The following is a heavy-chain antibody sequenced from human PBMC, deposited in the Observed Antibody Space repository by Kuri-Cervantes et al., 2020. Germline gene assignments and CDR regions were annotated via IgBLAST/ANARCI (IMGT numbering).Heavy chain of an antibody. Sequence: GESLKISCAASGFTFSSYAMHWVRQAPGKGLEWVAVISYDGSNKYYADSVKGRFTISRDNSKNTLYLQMNSLRAEDTAVYYCAKEEARGAVTDAKSAFDIWGQGTMVTVSS. V-gene: IGHV3-30-3*01. CDR2: ISYDGSNK. J-gene: IGHJ3*02. CDR3: AKEEARGAVTDAKSAFDI. CDR1: GFTFSSYA. D-gene: IGHD2-21*02.